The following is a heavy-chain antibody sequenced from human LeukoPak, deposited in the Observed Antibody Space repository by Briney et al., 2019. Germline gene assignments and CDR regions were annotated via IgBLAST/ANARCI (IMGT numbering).Heavy chain of an antibody. V-gene: IGHV3-30*03. CDR3: ARDSTYGSGNFDY. CDR2: ISYDGSNK. CDR1: GFTFSSYG. D-gene: IGHD3-10*01. J-gene: IGHJ4*02. Sequence: GGSLRLSCAASGFTFSSYGMHWVRQAPGKGLEWVAVISYDGSNKYYADSVKGRFTISRDNSKNTLYLQMNSLRAEDTAVYYCARDSTYGSGNFDYWGQGTLVTVSS.